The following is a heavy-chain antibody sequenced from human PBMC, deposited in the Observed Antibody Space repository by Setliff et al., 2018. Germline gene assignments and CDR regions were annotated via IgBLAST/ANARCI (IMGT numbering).Heavy chain of an antibody. Sequence: PGGSLRLSCAASGFTFSSYSLNWVRQAPGKGLEWVSSISSSSSYIYYADSVQGRFTISRDNAKNSLYLQMNSLGAEDTAVYYCARSGGIGNYNWDVWGKGTTVTVSS. D-gene: IGHD3-16*01. V-gene: IGHV3-21*01. CDR2: ISSSSSYI. CDR1: GFTFSSYS. CDR3: ARSGGIGNYNWDV. J-gene: IGHJ6*03.